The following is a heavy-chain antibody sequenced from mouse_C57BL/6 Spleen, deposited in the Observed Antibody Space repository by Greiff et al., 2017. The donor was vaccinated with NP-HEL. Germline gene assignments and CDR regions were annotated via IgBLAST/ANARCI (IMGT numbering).Heavy chain of an antibody. V-gene: IGHV5-4*01. D-gene: IGHD1-1*01. CDR1: GFTFSSYA. CDR2: ISDGGSYT. Sequence: EVQLVESGGGLVKPGGSLKLSCAASGFTFSSYAMSWVRQTPEKRLEWVATISDGGSYTYYPDNVKGRFTISRDNAKNNLYLQMSHLKSEDTAMYYCARDTVTGLDYWGQGTTLTVSS. CDR3: ARDTVTGLDY. J-gene: IGHJ2*01.